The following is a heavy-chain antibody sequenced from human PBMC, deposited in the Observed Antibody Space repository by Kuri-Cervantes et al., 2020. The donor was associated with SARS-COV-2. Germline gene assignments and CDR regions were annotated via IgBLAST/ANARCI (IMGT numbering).Heavy chain of an antibody. CDR2: ISNDGRTE. V-gene: IGHV3-30*04. J-gene: IGHJ6*01. CDR1: GFTVSSHV. Sequence: GESLKISCAASGFTVSSHVMHWVRQAPGKGLEWVTVISNDGRTEHYADSVKGRFTISRDKAKNTLYLQMNSLGPEDTAVYYCARDPHGMDVWGKGPWSPSPQ. CDR3: ARDPHGMDV.